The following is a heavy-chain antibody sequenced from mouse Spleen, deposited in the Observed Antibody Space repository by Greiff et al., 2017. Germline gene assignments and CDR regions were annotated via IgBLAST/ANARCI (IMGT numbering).Heavy chain of an antibody. V-gene: IGHV5-12-1*01. D-gene: IGHD4-1*01. J-gene: IGHJ3*01. Sequence: EVHLVESGGGLVKLGGSLKLSCAASGFTSSSYYMSWVRQTPEKRLEWVATISSGGGSTYYPDSVKGRFTISRDNAKNTLYLQMSSLNSEDTAVYYCARDLGRGWFAYWGQGTLVTVSA. CDR1: GFTSSSYY. CDR3: ARDLGRGWFAY. CDR2: ISSGGGST.